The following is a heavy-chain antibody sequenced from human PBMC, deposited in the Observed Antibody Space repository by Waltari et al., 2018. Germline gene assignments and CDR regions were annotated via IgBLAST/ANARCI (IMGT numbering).Heavy chain of an antibody. J-gene: IGHJ3*02. D-gene: IGHD3-9*01. Sequence: EVQLVESGGGLVQPGGSLRLSCAASGFTFSSYAMSWVRQAPGKGLEWVSAISGSGGSTYYADAVKGRFTISRDNSKNTLYLQMNSLRAEDTAVYYCAKDLGLRYFDWLIDAFDIWGQGTMVTVSS. CDR1: GFTFSSYA. V-gene: IGHV3-23*04. CDR2: ISGSGGST. CDR3: AKDLGLRYFDWLIDAFDI.